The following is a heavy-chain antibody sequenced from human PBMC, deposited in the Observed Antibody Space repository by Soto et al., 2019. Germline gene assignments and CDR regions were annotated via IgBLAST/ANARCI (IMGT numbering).Heavy chain of an antibody. J-gene: IGHJ6*03. CDR2: IFYSGST. Sequence: QVQLQESGPGLVKPSETLTLTCTVSGGSISSGGYYWSWIRQHPTKGLEWIGHIFYSGSTESNPSLESRLNMSVDTSKSQFCLTLTSVTAADTAVYFCARDSGGNYYASGRTPQRPRYYFYYMDVWGKGNTVTVSS. D-gene: IGHD3-10*01. V-gene: IGHV4-31*03. CDR3: ARDSGGNYYASGRTPQRPRYYFYYMDV. CDR1: GGSISSGGYY.